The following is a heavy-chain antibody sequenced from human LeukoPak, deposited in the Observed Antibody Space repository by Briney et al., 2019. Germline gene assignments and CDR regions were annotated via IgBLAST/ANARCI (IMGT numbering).Heavy chain of an antibody. D-gene: IGHD4/OR15-4a*01. Sequence: PSETLSLTCAVYGGSFSGYYWSWIRQPPGKGLEWIGEINHSGSTNYNPSLKSRVTISVDTSKNQFSLKLSSLTAADTAMYYCARGGGTYGADFDYWGQGTLVTVSS. CDR3: ARGGGTYGADFDY. V-gene: IGHV4-34*01. J-gene: IGHJ4*02. CDR2: INHSGST. CDR1: GGSFSGYY.